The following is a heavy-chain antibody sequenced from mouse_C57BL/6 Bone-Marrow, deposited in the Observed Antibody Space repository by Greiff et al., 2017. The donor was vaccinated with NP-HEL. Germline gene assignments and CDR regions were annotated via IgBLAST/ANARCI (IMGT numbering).Heavy chain of an antibody. CDR2: ISNLAYSI. J-gene: IGHJ4*01. CDR3: ARLSYDYDRAWDY. CDR1: GFTFSDYG. D-gene: IGHD2-4*01. Sequence: EVQLLESGGGLVQPGGSLKLSCAASGFTFSDYGMAWVRQAPRKGPEWVAFISNLAYSIYYADTVTGRFTISRENATNTQYLEMSSLRSEDTAMYYCARLSYDYDRAWDYWGQGTSVTVSS. V-gene: IGHV5-15*01.